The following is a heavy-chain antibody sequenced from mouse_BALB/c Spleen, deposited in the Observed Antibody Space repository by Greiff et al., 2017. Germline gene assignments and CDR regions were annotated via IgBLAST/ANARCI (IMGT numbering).Heavy chain of an antibody. CDR1: GFTFSSFG. CDR2: ISSGSSTI. V-gene: IGHV5-17*02. J-gene: IGHJ2*01. D-gene: IGHD2-4*01. CDR3: ARSPYYDYYFDY. Sequence: EVKLVESGGGLVKPGGSLKLSCAASGFTFSSFGMHWVRQAPEKGLEWVAYISSGSSTIYYADTVKGRFTISRDNPKNTLFLQMTSLRSEDTAMYYCARSPYYDYYFDYWGQGTTLTVSS.